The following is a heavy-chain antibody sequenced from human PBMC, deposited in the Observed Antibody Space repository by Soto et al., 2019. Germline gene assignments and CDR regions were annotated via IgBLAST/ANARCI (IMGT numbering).Heavy chain of an antibody. CDR1: GGSFRTYS. D-gene: IGHD6-13*01. Sequence: GASVKVSCKASGGSFRTYSISWVRQAPGQGLEWMGEIIPIFGTVNYAQKFQGRVTITADEPTTTVYMDLRSLRSEDTAVYYCARLSIAAAGSRYYYGMDVWGQGTTVTVSS. CDR3: ARLSIAAAGSRYYYGMDV. V-gene: IGHV1-69*13. CDR2: IIPIFGTV. J-gene: IGHJ6*02.